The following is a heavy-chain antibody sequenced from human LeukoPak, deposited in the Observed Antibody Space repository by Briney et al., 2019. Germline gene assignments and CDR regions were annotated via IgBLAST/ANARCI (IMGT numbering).Heavy chain of an antibody. CDR3: AKSGRPQWLVHRSYWYFDL. Sequence: PGGSLRLSCAASGFTFSSYGMHWVRQAPGKGLEWVAVISYDGSNKYYADSVKGRFTISRDNSKNTLYLQMNSLRAEDTAVYYCAKSGRPQWLVHRSYWYFDLWGRGTLVTVSS. V-gene: IGHV3-30*18. CDR1: GFTFSSYG. J-gene: IGHJ2*01. D-gene: IGHD6-19*01. CDR2: ISYDGSNK.